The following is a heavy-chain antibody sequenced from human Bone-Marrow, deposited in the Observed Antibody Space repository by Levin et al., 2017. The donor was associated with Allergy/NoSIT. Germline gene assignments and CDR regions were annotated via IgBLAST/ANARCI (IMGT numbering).Heavy chain of an antibody. CDR3: ARTGSGSVQGYFDL. D-gene: IGHD6-19*01. V-gene: IGHV3-33*01. CDR1: GFTFSSYG. CDR2: IWYDGSNK. J-gene: IGHJ2*01. Sequence: PGESLKISCAASGFTFSSYGMHWVRQAPGKGLEWVAVIWYDGSNKYYADSVKGRFTISRDNSKNTLYLQMNSLRAEDTAVYYCARTGSGSVQGYFDLWGRGTLVTVSS.